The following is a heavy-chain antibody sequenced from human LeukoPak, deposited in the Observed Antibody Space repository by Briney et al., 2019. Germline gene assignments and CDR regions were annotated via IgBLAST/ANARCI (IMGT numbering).Heavy chain of an antibody. CDR1: GYTFTGYY. CDR3: AREADFDAFDI. Sequence: GASVKVSCKASGYTFTGYYMHWERQTPGQGLEWMGWINPNSGGANYAQKFQGRVTMTRDTSISTAYMELNRLKTADTAGYYCAREADFDAFDIWGQGTMVTVSS. V-gene: IGHV1-2*02. CDR2: INPNSGGA. D-gene: IGHD2-15*01. J-gene: IGHJ3*02.